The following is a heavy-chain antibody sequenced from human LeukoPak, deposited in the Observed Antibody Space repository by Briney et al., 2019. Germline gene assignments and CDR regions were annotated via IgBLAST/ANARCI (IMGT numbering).Heavy chain of an antibody. CDR2: IYSGGST. Sequence: GGSLRLSCVASGFTVSSNYMSWVRQAPGKGLEWVSVIYSGGSTYYAASVKGRFTISSDTSKNTLYLQMNSLRVEDTAVYYCSRDYGVAEGYWGQGTLVTVSS. J-gene: IGHJ4*02. CDR3: SRDYGVAEGY. CDR1: GFTVSSNY. V-gene: IGHV3-53*01. D-gene: IGHD6-19*01.